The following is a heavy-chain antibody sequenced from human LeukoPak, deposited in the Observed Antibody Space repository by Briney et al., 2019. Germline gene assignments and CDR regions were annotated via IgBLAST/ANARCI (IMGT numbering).Heavy chain of an antibody. V-gene: IGHV4-34*01. J-gene: IGHJ5*02. CDR1: GGSFSGYY. Sequence: PSETLSLTCAVYGGSFSGYYWSWIRQPPGKGLEWIGEINHSGSTNYNPSLKSRVTISVDTSKNQFSLKLSSVTAAGTAVYYCARSYPYCSSTSCPYVFDPWGQGTLVTVSS. D-gene: IGHD2-2*01. CDR3: ARSYPYCSSTSCPYVFDP. CDR2: INHSGST.